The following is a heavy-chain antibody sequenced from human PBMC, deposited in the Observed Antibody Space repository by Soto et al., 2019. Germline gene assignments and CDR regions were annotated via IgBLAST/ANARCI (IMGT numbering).Heavy chain of an antibody. Sequence: QVQLVESGGGVVQPGKSLRLSCAASGFTFSTHGMHWVRQAPGKGLEWVAVISYDGSNKYYADSVKGRFTISRDNSKDTLYLQMNSLRAEDTAVYYCAKCGFGAVNNYMDVWGKGTTVTVSS. D-gene: IGHD3-3*01. V-gene: IGHV3-30*18. J-gene: IGHJ6*03. CDR1: GFTFSTHG. CDR3: AKCGFGAVNNYMDV. CDR2: ISYDGSNK.